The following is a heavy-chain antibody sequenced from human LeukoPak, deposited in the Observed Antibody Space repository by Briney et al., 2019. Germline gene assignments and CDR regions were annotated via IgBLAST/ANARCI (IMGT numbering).Heavy chain of an antibody. CDR2: ISGSGGST. CDR1: GFTLSIYA. V-gene: IGHV3-23*01. Sequence: TAGSLRLSSAASGFTLSIYAMSWVRQAPGKGLEWVSAISGSGGSTYYADSVKGRFTISRDNSKNTLYLQMNSLRAEDTAVYYCAREPYYDYIWGSYHWGQGTLVTVSS. D-gene: IGHD3-16*01. CDR3: AREPYYDYIWGSYH. J-gene: IGHJ5*02.